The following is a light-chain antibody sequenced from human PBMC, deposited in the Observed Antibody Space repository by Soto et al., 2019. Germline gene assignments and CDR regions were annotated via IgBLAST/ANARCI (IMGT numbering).Light chain of an antibody. J-gene: IGLJ3*02. CDR1: SGHSTYI. Sequence: QSVLTQSSSASASLGSSVKLTCILSSGHSTYIIAWHQQQPGKAPRFLMTLDRSGSYNRGSGVPDRFSGSSSGSDRYLTISNLQFEDEGDYYCETWYSNTHKVFGGGTKLTVL. CDR2: LDRSGSY. V-gene: IGLV4-60*02. CDR3: ETWYSNTHKV.